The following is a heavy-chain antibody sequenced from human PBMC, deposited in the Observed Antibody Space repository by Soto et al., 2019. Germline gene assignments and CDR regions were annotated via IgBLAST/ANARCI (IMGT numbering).Heavy chain of an antibody. J-gene: IGHJ6*02. CDR1: GFTFSSYA. V-gene: IGHV3-30-3*01. Sequence: PGGSLRLSCAASGFTFSSYAMHWVRQAPGKGLEWVAVISYDGSNKYYADSVKGRFTISRDNSKNTLYLQMNSLRAEDTAVYYCARDRIQLPTSRSYGMDVWGQGTTVTVSS. CDR2: ISYDGSNK. CDR3: ARDRIQLPTSRSYGMDV. D-gene: IGHD5-18*01.